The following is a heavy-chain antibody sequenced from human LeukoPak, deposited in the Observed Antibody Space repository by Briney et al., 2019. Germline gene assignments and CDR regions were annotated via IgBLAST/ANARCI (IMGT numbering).Heavy chain of an antibody. CDR2: INHSGST. J-gene: IGHJ5*02. CDR1: GGSFSGYY. CDR3: ARYYCSGGSCYGNWFDP. Sequence: SETLSLTCAVYGGSFSGYYWSWIRQPPGKGLEWIGEINHSGSTNYNPSLKSRVTISVDTSKNQFSLKLSSVTAADTAVYYCARYYCSGGSCYGNWFDPWGQGTLDTVSS. V-gene: IGHV4-34*01. D-gene: IGHD2-15*01.